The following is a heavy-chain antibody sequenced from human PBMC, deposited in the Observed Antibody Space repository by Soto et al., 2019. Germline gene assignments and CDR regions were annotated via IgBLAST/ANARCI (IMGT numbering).Heavy chain of an antibody. J-gene: IGHJ5*02. Sequence: QVQLQQWGAGLLKPSETLSLTCAVYGGSFSGYYWSWIRQPPGKGLEWIGEINHSGSTNYNPSLKIRVTISVDTSKNQFSLKLSSVTAADTAVYYCARGLDSGYDYVFEWFDPWGQGTLVTVSS. D-gene: IGHD5-12*01. V-gene: IGHV4-34*01. CDR1: GGSFSGYY. CDR3: ARGLDSGYDYVFEWFDP. CDR2: INHSGST.